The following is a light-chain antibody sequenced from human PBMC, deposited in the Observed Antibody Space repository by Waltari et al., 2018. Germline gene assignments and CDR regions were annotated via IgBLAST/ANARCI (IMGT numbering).Light chain of an antibody. J-gene: IGKJ1*01. CDR3: QPSYSTPPWT. CDR1: QSISSY. V-gene: IGKV1-39*01. Sequence: DIQMTQSPSSLSASVGDRVTITWRASQSISSYLNWYQQKPGKSPKLLIYAASRLQSGFPSRFRGSGSGTDFTLTHSSLKPEAFATYSCQPSYSTPPWTFGQGTKVEIK. CDR2: AAS.